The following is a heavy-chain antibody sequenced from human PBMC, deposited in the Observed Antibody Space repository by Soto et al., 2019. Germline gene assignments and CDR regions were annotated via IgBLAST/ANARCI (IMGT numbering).Heavy chain of an antibody. CDR2: IIPIFGTA. D-gene: IGHD5-12*01. Sequence: QVQLVQSGAEVKKPGSSVKVSCKASGGTFSSYAISWVRQAPGQGLEWMGGIIPIFGTANYAQQFQGRVTITADESTSTAYMEVSSLRSEDTAVYYCARLPNLQLQGWLAPWGQGPLVTVSS. V-gene: IGHV1-69*01. CDR1: GGTFSSYA. CDR3: ARLPNLQLQGWLAP. J-gene: IGHJ5*02.